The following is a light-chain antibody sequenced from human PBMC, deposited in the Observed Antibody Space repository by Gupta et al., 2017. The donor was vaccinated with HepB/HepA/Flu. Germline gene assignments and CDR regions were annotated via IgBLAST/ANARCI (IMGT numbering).Light chain of an antibody. CDR3: QAGDSSVV. CDR2: QDS. V-gene: IGLV3-1*01. CDR1: KLGDKY. J-gene: IGLJ2*01. Sequence: SYELTQPPSVSVSPGQTASITCSGDKLGDKYACWYQQKPGQFPVLVIYQDSKRPSGIPERFSGSNSGNTATLTLSGTQAMDEADYYCQAGDSSVVFGGGTKLTVL.